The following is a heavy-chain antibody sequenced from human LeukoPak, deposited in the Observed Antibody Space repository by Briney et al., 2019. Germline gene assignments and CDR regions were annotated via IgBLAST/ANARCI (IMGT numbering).Heavy chain of an antibody. CDR2: INPSGGST. CDR1: GYTFTSYY. J-gene: IGHJ3*02. V-gene: IGHV1-46*01. Sequence: ASVKVSCKASGYTFTSYYMHWVRQAPGQGLEWMGIINPSGGSTSYAQKFQGRVTMTRDTSISTAYMELSRLRSDDTAVYYCARGGYDSSGYYSHDAFDIWGQGTMVTVSS. D-gene: IGHD3-22*01. CDR3: ARGGYDSSGYYSHDAFDI.